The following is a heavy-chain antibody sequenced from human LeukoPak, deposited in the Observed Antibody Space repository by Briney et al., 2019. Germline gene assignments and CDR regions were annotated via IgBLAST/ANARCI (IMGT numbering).Heavy chain of an antibody. V-gene: IGHV3-20*04. J-gene: IGHJ4*02. CDR3: ARRRDSSSWPLDY. D-gene: IGHD6-13*01. Sequence: GGSLRLSCAASGFTFDDYGMSWIRQAPGKGLEWVSGINWNDGSTGYADSVKGRFTISRDNAKNSLYLQMNSLRAEDTALYYCARRRDSSSWPLDYWGQGTLVTVSS. CDR1: GFTFDDYG. CDR2: INWNDGST.